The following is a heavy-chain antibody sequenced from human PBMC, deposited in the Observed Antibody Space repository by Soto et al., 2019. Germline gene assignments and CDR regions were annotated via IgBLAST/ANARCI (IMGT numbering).Heavy chain of an antibody. CDR2: ISTYNGKT. D-gene: IGHD6-19*01. V-gene: IGHV1-18*01. J-gene: IGHJ4*02. CDR1: GYTFVTYY. Sequence: QVQLLQSGAEVQKPGASVKVSCKTSGYTFVTYYISWLRQAPGQGIEWMGWISTYNGKTNYIEDLQGRVTLTADTSTSTAYMELRSLQSDDTAVYFCARDSSHYFDYWGQGTLVTVSS. CDR3: ARDSSHYFDY.